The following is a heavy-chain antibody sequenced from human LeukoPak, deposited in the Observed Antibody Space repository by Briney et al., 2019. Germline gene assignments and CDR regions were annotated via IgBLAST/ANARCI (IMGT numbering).Heavy chain of an antibody. Sequence: GGSLRLSCEASGFTFNNYVMTWVRQAPGKGLEWVSSISASAAMTYYADSVKGRFTVSRDNAKNSLYLQMNSLRAEDTAVYYCAELGITMIGGVWGKGTTVTISS. CDR2: ISASAAMT. D-gene: IGHD3-10*02. J-gene: IGHJ6*04. V-gene: IGHV3-23*01. CDR3: AELGITMIGGV. CDR1: GFTFNNYV.